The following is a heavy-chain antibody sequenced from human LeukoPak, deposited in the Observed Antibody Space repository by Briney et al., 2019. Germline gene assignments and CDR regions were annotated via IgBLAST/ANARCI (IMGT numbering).Heavy chain of an antibody. J-gene: IGHJ3*02. Sequence: SETLSLTCTVSGGSISSGSYCWRWIRQPAGEGLEWIGRIYTSGSTNYNPSLKSRVTISVDTSKHQFYLQLSSVTAADKAVYYCATRPYYDFWSGWGSDAFDIWGQGTMVTVSS. V-gene: IGHV4-61*02. D-gene: IGHD3-3*01. CDR3: ATRPYYDFWSGWGSDAFDI. CDR1: GGSISSGSYC. CDR2: IYTSGST.